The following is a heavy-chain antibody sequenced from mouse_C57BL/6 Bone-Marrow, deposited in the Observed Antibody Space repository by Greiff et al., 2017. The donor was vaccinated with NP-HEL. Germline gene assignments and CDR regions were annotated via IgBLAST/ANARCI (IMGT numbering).Heavy chain of an antibody. CDR3: AREGYYGNKFAY. CDR1: GYTFTSYW. CDR2: IYPGSGST. V-gene: IGHV1-55*01. J-gene: IGHJ3*01. Sequence: QVQLQQPGAELVKPGASVKMSCKASGYTFTSYWITWVKQRPGQGLEWIGDIYPGSGSTNYNEKFKSKATLTVDTSSSTAYMQLSSLTSEDSAVYYWAREGYYGNKFAYWGQGTLVTVSA. D-gene: IGHD2-1*01.